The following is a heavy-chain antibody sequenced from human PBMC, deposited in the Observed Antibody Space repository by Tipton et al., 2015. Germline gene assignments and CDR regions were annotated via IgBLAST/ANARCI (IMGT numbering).Heavy chain of an antibody. CDR1: GDSIGHYY. D-gene: IGHD4-17*01. Sequence: TLSLTCTVSGDSIGHYYWSWIRQHPGKGLEWIGYIYYSGGTYYNPSLKSRVTISVDMSKNQFSLKLSSVTAADTAVYYCARDHYGEGWFDPWGQGTLVTVSS. J-gene: IGHJ5*02. CDR3: ARDHYGEGWFDP. CDR2: IYYSGGT. V-gene: IGHV4-31*03.